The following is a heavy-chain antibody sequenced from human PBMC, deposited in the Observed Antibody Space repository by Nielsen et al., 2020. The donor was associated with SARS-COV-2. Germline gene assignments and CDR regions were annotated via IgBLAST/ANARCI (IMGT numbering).Heavy chain of an antibody. V-gene: IGHV1-8*02. CDR2: MNPNSGNT. Sequence: ASVKVSCKASGYTFTGSYVHWVRQAPGQGLEWMGWMNPNSGNTGYAQKFQGRVTMTRNTSISTAYMELSSLRSEDTAVYYCARGRRDRSLTTVPPYYFDYWGQGTLVTVSS. CDR1: GYTFTGSY. CDR3: ARGRRDRSLTTVPPYYFDY. J-gene: IGHJ4*02. D-gene: IGHD4-17*01.